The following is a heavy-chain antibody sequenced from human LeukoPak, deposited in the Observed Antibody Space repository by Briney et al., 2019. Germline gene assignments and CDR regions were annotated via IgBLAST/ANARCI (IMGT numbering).Heavy chain of an antibody. Sequence: ASVKVSFKASGYTFTGYYMHWVRQAPGQALEWMGWINPNSGGTNYAQKFQGRVTMTRDTSISTAYMELSRLRSDDTAVYYCARDGYNSRWYYYYGMDVWGQGTTVTVSS. J-gene: IGHJ6*02. CDR3: ARDGYNSRWYYYYGMDV. CDR2: INPNSGGT. D-gene: IGHD5-24*01. V-gene: IGHV1-2*02. CDR1: GYTFTGYY.